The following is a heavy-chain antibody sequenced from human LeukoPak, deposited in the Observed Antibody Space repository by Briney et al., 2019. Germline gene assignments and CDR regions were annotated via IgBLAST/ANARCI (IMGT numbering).Heavy chain of an antibody. V-gene: IGHV3-21*01. CDR2: IISSSSYI. CDR3: ARAVYCGGDCYPPHLDY. D-gene: IGHD2-21*02. CDR1: GFTFSSYS. Sequence: PGGSLRLSCAASGFTFSSYSMNWVRQAPGKGLEWASSIISSSSYIYYADSVKGRFTISRDNAKNSLYLQMTSLRAEDTAVYYCARAVYCGGDCYPPHLDYWGQGTLVTVSS. J-gene: IGHJ4*02.